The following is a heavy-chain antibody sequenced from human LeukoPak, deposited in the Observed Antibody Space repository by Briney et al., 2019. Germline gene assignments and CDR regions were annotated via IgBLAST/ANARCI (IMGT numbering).Heavy chain of an antibody. CDR1: GFTFSSYS. V-gene: IGHV3-21*01. D-gene: IGHD6-19*01. J-gene: IGHJ6*04. CDR3: ARAAVAEPYYYGMDV. CDR2: ISSSSSYI. Sequence: PGGSLRLSCAASGFTFSSYSMNWVRQAPGKGLEWVSSISSSSSYIYYADSVKGRFTISRDNAKNSLYLQMNSLRAEDTAVYYCARAAVAEPYYYGMDVWGKGTTVTVSS.